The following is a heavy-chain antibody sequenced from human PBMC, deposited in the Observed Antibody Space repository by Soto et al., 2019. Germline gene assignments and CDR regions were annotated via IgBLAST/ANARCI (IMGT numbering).Heavy chain of an antibody. Sequence: EMKLVESGGGLVQPGRSLRLSCAASGFTFDDYAMHWVRQAPGKGLEWVSSISWNSGVIDYADSVKGRFSISRDSAKNSLFLQMNSLGPEDTALYYCAKDVAWGGSHPNHAFDVWGQGTMVSVSS. D-gene: IGHD1-26*01. CDR3: AKDVAWGGSHPNHAFDV. CDR2: ISWNSGVI. CDR1: GFTFDDYA. J-gene: IGHJ3*01. V-gene: IGHV3-9*01.